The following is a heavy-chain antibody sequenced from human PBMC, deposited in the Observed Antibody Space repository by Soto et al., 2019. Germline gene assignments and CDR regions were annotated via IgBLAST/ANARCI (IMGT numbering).Heavy chain of an antibody. D-gene: IGHD2-2*01. CDR1: GFSLSTSAMC. V-gene: IGHV2-70*20. CDR2: IDGDDNK. Sequence: PTLVNPTQTLTLTCTFSGFSLSTSAMCVNWVRQPPGKALEWLALIDGDDNKYYITSLKTRLTISKDTSKNQVVLTMTNMDPVDTATYYCARLVVPDFPYFDYWGQGSLVTVSS. CDR3: ARLVVPDFPYFDY. J-gene: IGHJ4*02.